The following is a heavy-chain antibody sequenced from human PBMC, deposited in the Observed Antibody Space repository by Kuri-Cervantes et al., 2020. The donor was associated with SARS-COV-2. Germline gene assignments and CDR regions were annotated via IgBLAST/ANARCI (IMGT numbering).Heavy chain of an antibody. CDR2: IAGSLT. D-gene: IGHD3-3*01. Sequence: SCKASGGTFNTYNMNWVRQAPGKGLEWVSSIAGSLTYYADSVKGRFTISRDNAKNSLYLQMNSLRDEDTAVYYCARDTIFGVVIRESSAFDIWGQGTMVTVSS. CDR3: ARDTIFGVVIRESSAFDI. CDR1: GGTFNTYN. V-gene: IGHV3-21*01. J-gene: IGHJ3*02.